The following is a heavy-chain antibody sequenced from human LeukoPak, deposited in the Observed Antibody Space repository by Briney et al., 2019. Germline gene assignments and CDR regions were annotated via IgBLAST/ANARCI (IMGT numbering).Heavy chain of an antibody. CDR2: INHSGST. Sequence: KSSETLSLTCAVYGGSFSGYYWSWIRQPPGKGLEWIGEINHSGSTNYNPSLKSRVTISVDTSKNQFSLKLSSLTAADTAVYYCAGDNGAVPGATSFDYWGQGTLVTVSS. CDR1: GGSFSGYY. CDR3: AGDNGAVPGATSFDY. V-gene: IGHV4-34*01. D-gene: IGHD6-19*01. J-gene: IGHJ4*02.